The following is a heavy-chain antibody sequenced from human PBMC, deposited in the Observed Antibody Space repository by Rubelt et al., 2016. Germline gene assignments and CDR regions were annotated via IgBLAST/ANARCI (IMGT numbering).Heavy chain of an antibody. Sequence: QVQLQQWGAGLLKPSETLSLTCAVYGGSFSGYYWSWIRQPPGKGLEWIGEINHSGSTNYNPSRRGRVTVSVNTAKNQVSLKRSSVPAAETAVYYCARLSTTVDYYYGMDVWGQGTTVIVSS. CDR3: ARLSTTVDYYYGMDV. CDR1: GGSFSGYY. D-gene: IGHD4-23*01. CDR2: INHSGST. V-gene: IGHV4-34*01. J-gene: IGHJ6*02.